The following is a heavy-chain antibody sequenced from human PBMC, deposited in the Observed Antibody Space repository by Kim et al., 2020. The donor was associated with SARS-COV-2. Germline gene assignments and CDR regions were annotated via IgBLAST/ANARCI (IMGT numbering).Heavy chain of an antibody. CDR3: ARNPSCGGGCSTARHFDF. D-gene: IGHD2-21*02. V-gene: IGHV3-72*01. J-gene: IGHJ4*02. Sequence: GGSLRLSCGVSGFIFSDHYMDWVRQAPGKGLEWVARIRNRANGATTEYAASVKGRFTVSRDDSKNLLYLQMTNLQAEDTAVYYCARNPSCGGGCSTARHFDFWGPGTLVTVSS. CDR2: IRNRANGATT. CDR1: GFIFSDHY.